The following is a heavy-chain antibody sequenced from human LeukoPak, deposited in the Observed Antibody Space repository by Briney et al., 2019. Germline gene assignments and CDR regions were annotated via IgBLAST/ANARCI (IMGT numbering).Heavy chain of an antibody. D-gene: IGHD6-19*01. CDR1: GFTFSDYY. CDR3: ARVSVSSGWYGFDY. J-gene: IGHJ4*02. CDR2: IKQDGSEK. Sequence: GGSLRLSCAASGFTFSDYYMSWIRQAPGKGLEWVANIKQDGSEKYYVDSVKGRFTISRDNAKNSLYLQMNSLRAEDTAVYYCARVSVSSGWYGFDYWGQGTLVTVSS. V-gene: IGHV3-7*01.